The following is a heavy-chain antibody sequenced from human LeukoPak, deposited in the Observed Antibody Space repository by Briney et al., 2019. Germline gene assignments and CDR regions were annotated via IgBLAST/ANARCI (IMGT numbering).Heavy chain of an antibody. CDR1: GFTFSGYE. CDR2: IDSSANTI. Sequence: PGGSLRLSCAASGFTFSGYEMNWVRQAPGKGLEWVSYIDSSANTINYADSVKGRFTISRDNAKSSLYLQMNSLRGEDTAVYFCARGKGLAYYYYSFDYWGLGTLVTVSS. CDR3: ARGKGLAYYYYSFDY. V-gene: IGHV3-48*03. D-gene: IGHD3-16*01. J-gene: IGHJ4*02.